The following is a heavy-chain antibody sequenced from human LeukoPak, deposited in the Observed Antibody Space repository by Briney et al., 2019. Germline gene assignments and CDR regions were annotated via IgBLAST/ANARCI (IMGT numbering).Heavy chain of an antibody. Sequence: SETLSLTCTVSGDSISNRNYYWGWIRQPPGKGLEWIGSVHSSGSTYYNPSLKSRVTISVDTSKNQLSLKLRSVTAADTAVYYCARGGGAAGFYYFDYWGQGTLVTVSS. V-gene: IGHV4-39*01. CDR2: VHSSGST. J-gene: IGHJ4*02. CDR3: ARGGGAAGFYYFDY. CDR1: GDSISNRNYY. D-gene: IGHD6-13*01.